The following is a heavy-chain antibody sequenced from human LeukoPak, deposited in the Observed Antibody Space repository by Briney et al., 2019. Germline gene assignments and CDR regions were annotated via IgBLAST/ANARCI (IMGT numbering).Heavy chain of an antibody. Sequence: SETLSLTCAVYGGSFSGYYWSWIRQPPGKGLEWIGEINHSGSTNYNPSLKSRVTISVDTSKNQFSLKLSSVTAADTAVYYCARGRSSSWSRFAFDYWGQGTLVTVSS. D-gene: IGHD6-13*01. V-gene: IGHV4-34*01. CDR3: ARGRSSSWSRFAFDY. CDR2: INHSGST. CDR1: GGSFSGYY. J-gene: IGHJ4*02.